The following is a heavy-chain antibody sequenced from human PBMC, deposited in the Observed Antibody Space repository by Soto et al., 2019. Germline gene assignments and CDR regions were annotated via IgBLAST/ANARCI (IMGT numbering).Heavy chain of an antibody. V-gene: IGHV5-10-1*03. D-gene: IGHD3-10*01. Sequence: EVQLVQSGAEVKKPGESLRISCKGSGYSFTSYWISWVRQMPGKGLEWMGRIDPSDSYTNYSPSFQGHVTISADKSISTAYLQGSSLKASDTAMYYCARHSLDSPYRGGGMDVWGQGTTVTVSS. CDR3: ARHSLDSPYRGGGMDV. J-gene: IGHJ6*02. CDR2: IDPSDSYT. CDR1: GYSFTSYW.